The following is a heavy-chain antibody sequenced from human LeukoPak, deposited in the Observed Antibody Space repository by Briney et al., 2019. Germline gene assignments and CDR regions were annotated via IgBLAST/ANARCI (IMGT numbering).Heavy chain of an antibody. CDR3: ARFSPRAMGNYLDF. V-gene: IGHV4-30-2*01. D-gene: IGHD7-27*01. J-gene: IGHJ4*02. Sequence: SQTLSLTCAVSGGSISSGSYSWSWIRQPPGRGLEWIGYIYPRGSAYYNPSLKSRVILSLDKSANQFSLNLSSVTAADTAVYYCARFSPRAMGNYLDFWGQGTLVTVSS. CDR2: IYPRGSA. CDR1: GGSISSGSYS.